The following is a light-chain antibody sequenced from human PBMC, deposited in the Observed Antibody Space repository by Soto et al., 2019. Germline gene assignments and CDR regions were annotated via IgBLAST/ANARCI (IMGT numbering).Light chain of an antibody. J-gene: IGKJ4*01. V-gene: IGKV1D-16*01. CDR2: AAS. CDR1: QGISGW. Sequence: DIQMTQSPSSLSASVGDRVSITCRASQGISGWLAWYQQKPEKAPKSLVYAASSLHSGVPSRFSGSGYGTHYTLTISNLQPEDSASYYCQQSDTYPLTFGGGTKVEIK. CDR3: QQSDTYPLT.